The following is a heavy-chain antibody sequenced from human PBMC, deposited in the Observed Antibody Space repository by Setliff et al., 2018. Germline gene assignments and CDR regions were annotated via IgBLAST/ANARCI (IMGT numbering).Heavy chain of an antibody. D-gene: IGHD6-6*01. V-gene: IGHV4-39*02. CDR1: GGSISRYH. CDR2: INYRGST. J-gene: IGHJ6*03. Sequence: SETLSLTCTVSGGSISRYHWGWIRQPPGKGLEWIGSINYRGSTHDNPSLRSRVTMSVDTSKSHFSLTLRSLTAADTAVYYCARMAVRVASRPSSPLDYYYYMDLWGKGATVTVSS. CDR3: ARMAVRVASRPSSPLDYYYYMDL.